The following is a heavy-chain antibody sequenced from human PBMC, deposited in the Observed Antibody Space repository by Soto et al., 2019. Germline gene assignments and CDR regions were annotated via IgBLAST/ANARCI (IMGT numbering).Heavy chain of an antibody. CDR1: GYSFTSYW. Sequence: GESLKISCKGSGYSFTSYWIGWVRQMPGKGPEWMGIIYPGDSDTRYSPSFQGQVTISADKSINTAYLQWRSLKASDTAVYYCARHHGSPGSYFGMDVWGQGTTVTVS. D-gene: IGHD6-13*01. CDR2: IYPGDSDT. CDR3: ARHHGSPGSYFGMDV. V-gene: IGHV5-51*01. J-gene: IGHJ6*02.